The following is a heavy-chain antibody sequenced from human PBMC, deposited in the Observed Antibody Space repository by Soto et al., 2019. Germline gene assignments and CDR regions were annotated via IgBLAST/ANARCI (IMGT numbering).Heavy chain of an antibody. CDR3: AREPYLPMARNDF. J-gene: IGHJ4*02. Sequence: SETLSLTCTVSGGSISSADFFWTWLRQPPGKGLEWLGYIYYSGTTYYNPSLKRRLIISIDTSRNQFSLSLNSVTAADTAVYFCAREPYLPMARNDFWGQGAQVTVSS. V-gene: IGHV4-30-4*01. D-gene: IGHD3-10*01. CDR1: GGSISSADFF. CDR2: IYYSGTT.